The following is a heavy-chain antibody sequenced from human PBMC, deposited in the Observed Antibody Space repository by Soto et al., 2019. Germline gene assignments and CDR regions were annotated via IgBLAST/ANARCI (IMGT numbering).Heavy chain of an antibody. V-gene: IGHV3-23*01. CDR1: GFTFSNYA. J-gene: IGHJ4*02. D-gene: IGHD6-6*01. CDR3: AKISSSSSTDY. Sequence: EVQLLESGGDLVQPGGSLRLSCAASGFTFSNYAMSWVRQAPGKGLEWVSSTSASGANTYYANSVKGRFTFSRDNSKSTLYLQMNSLRAEDTPVYYCAKISSSSSTDYWGQGTLVTVSS. CDR2: TSASGANT.